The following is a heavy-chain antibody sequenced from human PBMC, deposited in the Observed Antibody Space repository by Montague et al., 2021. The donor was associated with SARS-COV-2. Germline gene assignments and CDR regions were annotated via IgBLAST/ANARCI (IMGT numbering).Heavy chain of an antibody. CDR3: TKDDSYSEYGGDY. Sequence: SLRLSCAASGFTFSKHAMNWVRQAPGKGLQWLSTISANGRSTYYGDSVRGRFAVSRDNSRNTLYLQMSNLRVEDTAIYYCTKDDSYSEYGGDYWGQGTLVTVSS. D-gene: IGHD4/OR15-4a*01. J-gene: IGHJ4*02. V-gene: IGHV3-23*01. CDR1: GFTFSKHA. CDR2: ISANGRST.